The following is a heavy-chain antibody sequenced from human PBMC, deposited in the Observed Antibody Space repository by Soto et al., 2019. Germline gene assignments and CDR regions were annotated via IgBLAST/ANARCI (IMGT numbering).Heavy chain of an antibody. V-gene: IGHV4-4*02. CDR3: ARVYSGSYSDY. CDR2: IFHSGST. CDR1: GGSISNNW. J-gene: IGHJ4*02. Sequence: PSETLSLTCTVSGGSISNNWWSWVRQPPGKGLEWIGEIFHSGSTYYNPSLKARVTISVDKSKNQFSLKLSSVTAADTAVYYCARVYSGSYSDYWGQGTLVTVSS. D-gene: IGHD1-26*01.